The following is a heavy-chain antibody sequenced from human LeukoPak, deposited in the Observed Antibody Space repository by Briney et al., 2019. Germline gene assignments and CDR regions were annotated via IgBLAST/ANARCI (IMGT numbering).Heavy chain of an antibody. CDR2: IYYSGST. CDR3: ARREAEYDY. Sequence: PSETLSLTCTVSGGSISSYYWSWIRQPPGKGLEWIGYIYYSGSTNYNPSLKSRVTISVDTSENQFSLKLSSVTAADTAVYYCARREAEYDYWGQGTLVTVSS. D-gene: IGHD6-13*01. CDR1: GGSISSYY. V-gene: IGHV4-59*01. J-gene: IGHJ4*02.